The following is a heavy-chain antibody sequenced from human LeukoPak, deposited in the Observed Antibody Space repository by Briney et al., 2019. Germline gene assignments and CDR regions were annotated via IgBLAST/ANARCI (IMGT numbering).Heavy chain of an antibody. J-gene: IGHJ4*02. CDR2: ISGSGGST. D-gene: IGHD1-14*01. CDR1: GFTFSSYA. Sequence: PGGSLRLSCAASGFTFSSYAMSWVRQAPGKGREWVSAISGSGGSTYYADSVKGRFTVSRDNSKNTLYVQMNSLRAEDTAVSYGAKGGLWANPFDYLLQGTMVTVSS. CDR3: AKGGLWANPFDY. V-gene: IGHV3-23*01.